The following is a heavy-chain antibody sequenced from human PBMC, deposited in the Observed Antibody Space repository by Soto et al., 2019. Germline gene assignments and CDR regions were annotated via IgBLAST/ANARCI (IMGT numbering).Heavy chain of an antibody. J-gene: IGHJ4*02. CDR1: GFTLSNSV. CDR3: SRKIAVPTGMLDH. Sequence: EVHLLQSGGGLVQPGGSLRLSCATSGFTLSNSVMSWVRQAPGKGLEWVSTIDGKTYYSDTVKGRFTIARDNSQSTLYLQLNSLRSEDTAVYYCSRKIAVPTGMLDHWGQVTLFTVAS. D-gene: IGHD1-1*01. CDR2: IDGKT. V-gene: IGHV3-23*01.